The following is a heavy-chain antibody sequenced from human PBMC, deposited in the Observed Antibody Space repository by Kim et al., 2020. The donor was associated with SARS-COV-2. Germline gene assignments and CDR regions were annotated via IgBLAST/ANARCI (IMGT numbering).Heavy chain of an antibody. CDR2: IYYTGSA. J-gene: IGHJ4*02. Sequence: SETLSRTCSVSGDSMSSRSYYWGWIRQPPGKGLEWIGSIYYTGSAYYNPSLKSRLTISLDTSKNHFSLKLTSVTAADTAVYYCARVGLGLSGLSYGPLDYWGQGILLTVSS. CDR1: GDSMSSRSYY. CDR3: ARVGLGLSGLSYGPLDY. V-gene: IGHV4-39*07. D-gene: IGHD5-18*01.